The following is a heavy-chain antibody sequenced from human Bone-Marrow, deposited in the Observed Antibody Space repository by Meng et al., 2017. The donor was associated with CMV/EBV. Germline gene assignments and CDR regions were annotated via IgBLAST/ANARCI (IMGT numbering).Heavy chain of an antibody. CDR2: INPSTGGT. D-gene: IGHD6-19*01. J-gene: IGHJ4*02. CDR3: ARDVSLAGADLDI. CDR1: GYTFTDYT. V-gene: IGHV1-2*02. Sequence: ASVKVSCKASGYTFTDYTLHWVRQAPGPGLDWMGWINPSTGGTRFAPKFQARVTMTRDTSISTVYIALSGLTSDDPAFYYCARDVSLAGADLDIWGQGTLVTVSS.